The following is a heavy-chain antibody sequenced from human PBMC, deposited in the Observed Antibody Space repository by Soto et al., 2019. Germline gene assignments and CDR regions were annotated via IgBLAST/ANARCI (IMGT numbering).Heavy chain of an antibody. CDR1: GGSISSGDYY. D-gene: IGHD6-6*01. CDR3: ARDGGAARLYYYYGMDV. Sequence: SEPLSLTCTVSGGSISSGDYYWSWIRQPPGKGLEWIGYIYYSGSTYYNPSLKSRVTISVDTSKNQFSLKLSSVTAADTAVYYCARDGGAARLYYYYGMDVWGQGTTVTVSS. CDR2: IYYSGST. V-gene: IGHV4-30-4*01. J-gene: IGHJ6*02.